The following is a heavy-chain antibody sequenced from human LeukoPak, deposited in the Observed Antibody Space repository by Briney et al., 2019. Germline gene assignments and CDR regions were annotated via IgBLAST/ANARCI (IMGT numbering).Heavy chain of an antibody. CDR2: INPNSGGT. D-gene: IGHD3-22*01. Sequence: ASVKVSFKASGYTFTGYYMHWVRQAPGQGLEWVGWINPNSGGTNNAQKFQGRVTMTRDTSISTAYMELNRLKSDDMPVYSCASLSAYDSSGYYPRWGQGTLVTVS. CDR3: ASLSAYDSSGYYPR. J-gene: IGHJ4*02. CDR1: GYTFTGYY. V-gene: IGHV1-2*02.